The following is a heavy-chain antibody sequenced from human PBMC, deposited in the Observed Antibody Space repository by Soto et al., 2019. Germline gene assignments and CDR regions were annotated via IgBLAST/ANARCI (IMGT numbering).Heavy chain of an antibody. V-gene: IGHV4-59*01. CDR2: IYYSGST. J-gene: IGHJ6*02. D-gene: IGHD2-2*01. CDR3: ARNIVVVPAASDYYYYYGMDV. Sequence: KTSETLSLTCTVSGGSISSYYWSWIRQPPGKGLEWIGYIYYSGSTNYNPSLKSRVTISVDTSKNQFSLKLSSVTAADTAVYYCARNIVVVPAASDYYYYYGMDVWGQGTTVTVSS. CDR1: GGSISSYY.